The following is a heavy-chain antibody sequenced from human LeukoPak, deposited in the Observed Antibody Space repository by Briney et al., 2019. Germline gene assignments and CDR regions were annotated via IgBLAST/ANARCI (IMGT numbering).Heavy chain of an antibody. Sequence: GGSLRLSCTASGFVFSDYYMTWIRQTPGTGLEWLSYISTTSAYTNYADSVRGRFTISRANAKNSLYLQMNSLRAEDTAVYYCARASRQRVRYFDYWGEGTVVTVSS. D-gene: IGHD3-10*02. J-gene: IGHJ4*02. CDR2: ISTTSAYT. CDR1: GFVFSDYY. V-gene: IGHV3-11*06. CDR3: ARASRQRVRYFDY.